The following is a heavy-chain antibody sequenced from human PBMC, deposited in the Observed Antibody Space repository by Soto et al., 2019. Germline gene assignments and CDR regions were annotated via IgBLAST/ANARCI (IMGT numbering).Heavy chain of an antibody. V-gene: IGHV4-61*01. CDR1: GGSFKRGSYS. D-gene: IGHD3-3*01. Sequence: QVQLQESGPGLVKPSETLSLTCTVSGGSFKRGSYSWSWIRQPPGKGLEWLGYVYHTGRTSYTPSLKRRVAISVDTSTNQFSLNLASVTAADTAVYFCARDFAYFDSWGQGTLVTVAS. J-gene: IGHJ4*02. CDR3: ARDFAYFDS. CDR2: VYHTGRT.